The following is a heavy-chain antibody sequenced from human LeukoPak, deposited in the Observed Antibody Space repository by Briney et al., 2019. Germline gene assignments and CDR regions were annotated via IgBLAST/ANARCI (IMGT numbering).Heavy chain of an antibody. V-gene: IGHV3-53*01. Sequence: GGSLRLSCAVSGFTVSSNYMSWVRQAPGKGLEWVLVIYSGGTTYYADSVKGRFTISRDNSKNTVYLQMNSLRAEDTAVYYCARAPNRAYYMDVWGKGTTVTVSS. D-gene: IGHD7-27*01. CDR3: ARAPNRAYYMDV. CDR2: IYSGGTT. J-gene: IGHJ6*03. CDR1: GFTVSSNY.